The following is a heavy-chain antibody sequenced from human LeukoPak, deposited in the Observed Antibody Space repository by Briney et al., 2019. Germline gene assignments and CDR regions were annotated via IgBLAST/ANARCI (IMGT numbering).Heavy chain of an antibody. V-gene: IGHV6-1*01. D-gene: IGHD4-17*01. CDR2: TYYKSKWNN. Sequence: SQTLSRTCAISGDRVSSNSAAWNWVRQSPSRGLEWVGRTYYKSKWNNNYAVSVKSRISINPDTSKNQFTLQLNSVTPEDTAVYFCARARDYGDISFDYWGQGTPVTVSS. CDR3: ARARDYGDISFDY. CDR1: GDRVSSNSAA. J-gene: IGHJ4*01.